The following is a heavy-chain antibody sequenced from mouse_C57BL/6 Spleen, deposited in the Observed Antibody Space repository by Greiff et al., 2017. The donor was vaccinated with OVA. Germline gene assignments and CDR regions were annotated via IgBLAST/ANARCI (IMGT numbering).Heavy chain of an antibody. D-gene: IGHD2-4*01. CDR3: ARGRLHYYAMDY. CDR1: GYTFTSYW. J-gene: IGHJ4*01. V-gene: IGHV1-64*01. Sequence: QVQLQQSGAELVKPGASVKLSCKASGYTFTSYWMHWVKQRPGQGLEWIGMIHPNSGSTNYNEKFKSKATLTVDKSSSTAYMQLSSLTSEDSAVYYCARGRLHYYAMDYWGQGTSVTVSS. CDR2: IHPNSGST.